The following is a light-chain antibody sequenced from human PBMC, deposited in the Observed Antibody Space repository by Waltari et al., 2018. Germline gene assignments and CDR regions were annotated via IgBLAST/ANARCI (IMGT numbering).Light chain of an antibody. Sequence: LLLTPPPATLSVSPWQRSTLSCRASQTINNNFLVWYQQKPGQAPRLIIHGASSRATGFPDRFSGSGSGTDFTLTISNLEPEDFAVYYCQQYDGSVLTFGGGTKVEI. J-gene: IGKJ4*01. CDR1: QTINNNF. CDR3: QQYDGSVLT. CDR2: GAS. V-gene: IGKV3-20*01.